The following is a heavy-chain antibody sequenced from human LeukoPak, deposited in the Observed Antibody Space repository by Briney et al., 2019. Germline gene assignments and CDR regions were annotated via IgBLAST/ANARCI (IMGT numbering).Heavy chain of an antibody. D-gene: IGHD1-26*01. V-gene: IGHV3-30-3*01. CDR2: ISYDGSNK. J-gene: IGHJ4*02. Sequence: GGSLRLSCAASGFTFSSYAMHWVRQAPGKGLEWVAVISYDGSNKYYADSVKGRFTISRDNAKNSLYLQMNSLRAEDTAVYYCARGGGSNLDFWGQGTLVTVSS. CDR3: ARGGGSNLDF. CDR1: GFTFSSYA.